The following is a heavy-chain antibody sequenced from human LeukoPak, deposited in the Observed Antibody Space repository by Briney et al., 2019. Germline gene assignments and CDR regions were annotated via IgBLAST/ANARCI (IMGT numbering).Heavy chain of an antibody. J-gene: IGHJ4*02. Sequence: ASVKVSCKASGYTFTCYYMHWVRQAPGQGLEWMGWINTNTGNPTYAQGFTGRLVFSLDTSVSTAYLQISSLTAEDTAVYYCATGGGYNLDYWGQGTLVTVSS. CDR3: ATGGGYNLDY. CDR2: INTNTGNP. V-gene: IGHV7-4-1*02. D-gene: IGHD5-24*01. CDR1: GYTFTCYY.